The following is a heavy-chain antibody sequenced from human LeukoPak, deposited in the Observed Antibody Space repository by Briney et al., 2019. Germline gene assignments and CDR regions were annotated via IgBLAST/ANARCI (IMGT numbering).Heavy chain of an antibody. J-gene: IGHJ4*02. Sequence: GGSLRLSCAASGFTFSTYWMSWVRQAPGKGLEWVSYISSSSSTIYYADSVKGRFTISRDNAKNSLYLQMNSLRAEDTAVYYCASLAAATKTPSFDYWGQGTLVTVSS. CDR2: ISSSSSTI. V-gene: IGHV3-48*04. CDR3: ASLAAATKTPSFDY. D-gene: IGHD6-13*01. CDR1: GFTFSTYW.